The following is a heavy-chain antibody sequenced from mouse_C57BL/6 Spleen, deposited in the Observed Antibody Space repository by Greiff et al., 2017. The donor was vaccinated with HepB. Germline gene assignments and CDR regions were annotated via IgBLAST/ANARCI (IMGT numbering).Heavy chain of an antibody. D-gene: IGHD1-1*01. Sequence: EVQRVESGGGLVKPGGSLKLSCAASGFTFSSYAMSWVRQTPEKRLEWVATISDGGSYTYYPDNVKGRFTISRDNAKNNLYLQMSHLKSEDTAMYYCARDPFITTVVGYFDVWGTGTTVTVSS. CDR1: GFTFSSYA. CDR3: ARDPFITTVVGYFDV. V-gene: IGHV5-4*01. CDR2: ISDGGSYT. J-gene: IGHJ1*03.